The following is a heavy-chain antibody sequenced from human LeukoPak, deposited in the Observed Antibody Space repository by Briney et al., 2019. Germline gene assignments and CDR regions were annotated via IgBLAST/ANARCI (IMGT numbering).Heavy chain of an antibody. Sequence: PGRSLRLSCAASGFTFSSYAMHWVRQAPGKGLEWVAVISYDGSNKYYADSVKGRFTISRDNSKNTLYLQMNSLRAEETAVYYCARDYTAMVKLDYWGQGTLVTVSS. V-gene: IGHV3-30-3*01. CDR1: GFTFSSYA. J-gene: IGHJ4*02. CDR3: ARDYTAMVKLDY. D-gene: IGHD5-18*01. CDR2: ISYDGSNK.